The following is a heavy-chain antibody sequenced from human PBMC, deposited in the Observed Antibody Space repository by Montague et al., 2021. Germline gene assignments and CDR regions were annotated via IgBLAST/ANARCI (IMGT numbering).Heavy chain of an antibody. V-gene: IGHV3-23*01. J-gene: IGHJ4*02. CDR3: ARDRRDGTYFDY. CDR2: ISASSDNI. CDR1: GLTFDNCA. D-gene: IGHD5-24*01. Sequence: SLRLSCAVSGLTFDNCAMTWVRQAPGKGLEWVSGISASSDNIYYADSVKGRVTISRDNSKNTLYLQMRDLRAEDTAVYYCARDRRDGTYFDYWGQGTLVTVSS.